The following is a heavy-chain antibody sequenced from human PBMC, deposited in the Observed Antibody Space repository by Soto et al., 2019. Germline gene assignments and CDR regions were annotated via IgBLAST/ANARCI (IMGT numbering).Heavy chain of an antibody. Sequence: QVQLVQSGAEVKKPGSSVKVSCKASGGTFSSYTISWVRQAPGQGLEWMGRIIPILGIANYAQKFQGRVTITXXKXTXXAYMELSSLRAEDTAVYYCARDSGYCSSTSCYGGYWGQGTLVTVSS. CDR1: GGTFSSYT. CDR2: IIPILGIA. J-gene: IGHJ4*02. CDR3: ARDSGYCSSTSCYGGY. D-gene: IGHD2-2*01. V-gene: IGHV1-69*08.